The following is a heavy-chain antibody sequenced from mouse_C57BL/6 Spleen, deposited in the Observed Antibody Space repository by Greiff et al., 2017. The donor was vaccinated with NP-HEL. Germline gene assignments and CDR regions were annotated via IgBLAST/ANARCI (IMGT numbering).Heavy chain of an antibody. CDR1: GYAFSSSW. V-gene: IGHV1-82*01. CDR3: ARWYYGGDY. Sequence: VQLQQSGPELVKPGASVKISCKASGYAFSSSWMNWVKQRPGKGLEWIGRIYPGDGDTNYNGKFKGKATLTADKSSSTAYMQLSSLTSEDSAVYFCARWYYGGDYWGQGTTLTVSS. CDR2: IYPGDGDT. D-gene: IGHD1-1*01. J-gene: IGHJ2*01.